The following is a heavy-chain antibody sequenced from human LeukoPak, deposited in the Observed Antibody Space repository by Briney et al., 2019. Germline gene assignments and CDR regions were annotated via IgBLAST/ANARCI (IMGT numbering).Heavy chain of an antibody. CDR2: ISGSGGST. D-gene: IGHD3-16*02. CDR1: GFTFSSYA. Sequence: PGGSLRLSCAASGFTFSSYAMSWVRQAPGKGLEWVSAISGSGGSTYYADSVKGRFTISRDNSKNTLYLQMNSLRAEDTAVYYCAKETGPSYDYVWGSYRYDVGYWGQGTLVTVSS. CDR3: AKETGPSYDYVWGSYRYDVGY. J-gene: IGHJ4*02. V-gene: IGHV3-23*01.